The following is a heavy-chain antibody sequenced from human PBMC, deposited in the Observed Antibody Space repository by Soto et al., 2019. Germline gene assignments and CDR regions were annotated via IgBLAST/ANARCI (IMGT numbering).Heavy chain of an antibody. CDR1: GGSISSSNW. CDR2: IYHSGST. CDR3: APRPRYCSSTSCQDIN. Sequence: QVQLQESGPGLVKPSGTLSLTCAVSGGSISSSNWWSWVRQPPGKGLEWIGEIYHSGSTNYNPSLKSRVTISVDKSKSQFSLKLSSVTAADTAVYYCAPRPRYCSSTSCQDINWGQGALVTVSS. D-gene: IGHD2-2*01. J-gene: IGHJ4*02. V-gene: IGHV4-4*02.